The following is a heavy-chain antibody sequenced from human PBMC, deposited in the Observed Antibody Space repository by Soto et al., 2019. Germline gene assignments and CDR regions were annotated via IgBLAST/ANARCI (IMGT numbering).Heavy chain of an antibody. Sequence: PSETLSLPCAVYGGSFSGYYWNWIRQPPGKGLEWIGEINHSGSTNYNPSLKSRVTISVDTSKNQFSLKLTSVTAADTAVYYCAAGRRSRFLEWSVVDYWGQGTLATVSS. CDR2: INHSGST. D-gene: IGHD3-3*01. J-gene: IGHJ4*02. CDR1: GGSFSGYY. CDR3: AAGRRSRFLEWSVVDY. V-gene: IGHV4-34*01.